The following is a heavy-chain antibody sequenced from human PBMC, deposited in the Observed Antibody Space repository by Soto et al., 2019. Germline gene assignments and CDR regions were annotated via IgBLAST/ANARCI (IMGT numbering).Heavy chain of an antibody. CDR3: ARNGDYDSSGYYYGIYGSLGY. CDR1: GYSFTTYV. Sequence: GASVKVSCKASGYSFTTYVMHWVRQAPGQRLEWMGWINAGNGNTKYSQKFQGRLTFTRDTSASTAYMELSSLRSEDTAVYYCARNGDYDSSGYYYGIYGSLGYWGQGTLVTVSS. D-gene: IGHD3-22*01. V-gene: IGHV1-3*01. J-gene: IGHJ4*02. CDR2: INAGNGNT.